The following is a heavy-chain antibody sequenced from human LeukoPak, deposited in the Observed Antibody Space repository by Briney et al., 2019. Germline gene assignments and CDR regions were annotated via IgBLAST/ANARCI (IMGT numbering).Heavy chain of an antibody. CDR3: AASFYYYDSSGYYYVDAFDI. CDR2: IYPGDSDT. D-gene: IGHD3-22*01. Sequence: GESLKISCKGSGYSFTSYWIGWVRQMPGKGLEWMGIIYPGDSDTRYSPSFQGQVTISADKSISTAYLQRSSLKAPDTAMYYCAASFYYYDSSGYYYVDAFDIWGQGTMVTVSS. CDR1: GYSFTSYW. J-gene: IGHJ3*02. V-gene: IGHV5-51*01.